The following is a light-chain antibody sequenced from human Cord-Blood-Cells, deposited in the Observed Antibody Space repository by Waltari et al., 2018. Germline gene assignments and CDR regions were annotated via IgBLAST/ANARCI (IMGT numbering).Light chain of an antibody. CDR3: SSYTSSSTPLVV. CDR2: DVS. Sequence: QSALTQPAPVSGSPGQSITISCTGTSSDVGCYNYVSCYQQHPGKAPKLMIYDVSNRPSGVSNRFSGSKSGNTASLTISGLQAEDEADYYCSSYTSSSTPLVVFGGGTKLTVL. V-gene: IGLV2-14*01. CDR1: SSDVGCYNY. J-gene: IGLJ2*01.